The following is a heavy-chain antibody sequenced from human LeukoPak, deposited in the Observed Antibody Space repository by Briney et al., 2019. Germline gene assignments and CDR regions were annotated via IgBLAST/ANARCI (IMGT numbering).Heavy chain of an antibody. Sequence: PSETLSLTCAVYGGSFSGYYWSWIRQPPGKGLEWIGEVNHSGSTNYNPSLKSRVTISVDTSKNQFSLKLSSVTAADTAVYYCARDDGVDYYFDYWGQGTLVTVSS. CDR3: ARDDGVDYYFDY. J-gene: IGHJ4*02. CDR1: GGSFSGYY. CDR2: VNHSGST. D-gene: IGHD2-15*01. V-gene: IGHV4-34*01.